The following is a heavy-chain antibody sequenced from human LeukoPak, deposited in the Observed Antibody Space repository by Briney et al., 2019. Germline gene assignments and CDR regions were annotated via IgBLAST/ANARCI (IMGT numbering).Heavy chain of an antibody. J-gene: IGHJ6*03. Sequence: GGSLRLSCAASGFTFSSYSMNWVRQAPGKGLEWVSSISSSSSYIYYADSVKGRFTISRDNAKNSLYLQMNSLRAEDTAVCYXXXXXXXXXXXSFLRYYYYMDVWGKGTTVTISS. CDR1: GFTFSSYS. V-gene: IGHV3-21*01. D-gene: IGHD2/OR15-2a*01. CDR3: XXXXXXXXXXSFLRYYYYMDV. CDR2: ISSSSSYI.